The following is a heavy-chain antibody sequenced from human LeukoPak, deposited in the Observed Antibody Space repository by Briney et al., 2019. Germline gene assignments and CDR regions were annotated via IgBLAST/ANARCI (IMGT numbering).Heavy chain of an antibody. J-gene: IGHJ4*02. CDR1: GFTFRSYE. CDR2: LSSSGSAF. D-gene: IGHD3-3*01. V-gene: IGHV3-48*03. Sequence: GGSLRLSCEDSGFTFRSYEMNWVRQAPGKGLEWIAYLSSSGSAFSYADSVKGRFTIARDNAKNSVYLEMNSLSADDTAVYYCARSARLMKGVVEVTALDDWGQGTLVTVSS. CDR3: ARSARLMKGVVEVTALDD.